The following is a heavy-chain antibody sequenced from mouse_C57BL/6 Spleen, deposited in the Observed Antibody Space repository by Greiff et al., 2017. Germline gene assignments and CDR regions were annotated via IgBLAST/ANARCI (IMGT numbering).Heavy chain of an antibody. J-gene: IGHJ4*01. Sequence: QVQLQQSGAELVKPGASVKISCKASGYAFSSYWMNWVKQRPGKGLEWIGQIYPGDGDTNYNGKFKGKATLTADKSSSTAYMQLSSLTSEDSAVYFCAYGSSYSYAMDYWGQGTSVTVSS. CDR3: AYGSSYSYAMDY. CDR1: GYAFSSYW. CDR2: IYPGDGDT. V-gene: IGHV1-80*01. D-gene: IGHD1-1*01.